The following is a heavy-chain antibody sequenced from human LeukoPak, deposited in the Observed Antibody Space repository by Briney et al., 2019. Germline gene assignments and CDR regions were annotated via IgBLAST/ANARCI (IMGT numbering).Heavy chain of an antibody. CDR2: MYTSGST. CDR3: ARGASSSSAIGYYYYYMDG. D-gene: IGHD6-6*01. Sequence: SETLSLTCTVSSGSISSGSYYWSWIRQPAGKGLEWIGRMYTSGSTNYNPSLKSRVTISVDTSKNQFSLKLSSVTAADTAVYYCARGASSSSAIGYYYYYMDGWGKGTTVTVSS. CDR1: SGSISSGSYY. V-gene: IGHV4-61*02. J-gene: IGHJ6*03.